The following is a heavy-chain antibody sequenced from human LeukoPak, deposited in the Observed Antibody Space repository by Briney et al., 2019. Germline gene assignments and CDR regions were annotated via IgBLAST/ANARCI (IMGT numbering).Heavy chain of an antibody. J-gene: IGHJ4*02. V-gene: IGHV3-33*01. Sequence: PGGSLRLSCAASGLSFSSYGMHWVRQAPGKGLEWVAVIWYDGSNKYYADSVKGRFTISRDNSRNTLYLQMNSLKTEDTAVYYCTTELLWFGELTRNFDYWGQGTLVTVSS. CDR2: IWYDGSNK. D-gene: IGHD3-10*01. CDR1: GLSFSSYG. CDR3: TTELLWFGELTRNFDY.